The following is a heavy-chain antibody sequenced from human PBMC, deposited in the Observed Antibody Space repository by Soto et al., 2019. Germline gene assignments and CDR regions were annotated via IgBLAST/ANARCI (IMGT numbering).Heavy chain of an antibody. CDR1: GGTFSSYT. V-gene: IGHV1-69*02. CDR3: ARGGHGGSFNSLEYFQH. CDR2: IIPILGIA. Sequence: SVKVSCKASGGTFSSYTISWVRQAPGQGLEWMGRIIPILGIANYAQKFQGRVTITADKSTSTAYMELSSLRSEDTAVYYCARGGHGGSFNSLEYFQHWGQGTLVTVSS. J-gene: IGHJ1*01. D-gene: IGHD2-15*01.